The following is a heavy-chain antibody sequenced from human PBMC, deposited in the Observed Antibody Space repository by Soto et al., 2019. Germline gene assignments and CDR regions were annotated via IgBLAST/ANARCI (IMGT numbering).Heavy chain of an antibody. V-gene: IGHV4-31*03. D-gene: IGHD1-26*01. J-gene: IGHJ4*02. Sequence: PSETLSLGCTVYRGSIDREGYFWTWVRQHPGKGLEWIGYMYNSGTTYYTSSLKSRVNISGDTSKNQFSLRLSSVTAADTAVYYCARAKARSFFDHWCQGTLVTVSS. CDR1: RGSIDREGYF. CDR3: ARAKARSFFDH. CDR2: MYNSGTT.